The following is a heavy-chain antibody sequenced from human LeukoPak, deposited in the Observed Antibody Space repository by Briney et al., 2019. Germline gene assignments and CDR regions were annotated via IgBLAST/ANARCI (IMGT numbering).Heavy chain of an antibody. CDR1: GGTFSSYA. J-gene: IGHJ4*02. CDR3: TRGSYYDSSGYSGVRLFDY. V-gene: IGHV1-69*06. D-gene: IGHD3-22*01. Sequence: SVKVSCKASGGTFSSYAISWVRQAPGQGLEWMGGIIPIFGTANYAQKFQGRVTITADKSTSTAYMELSSLRSEDTALYYCTRGSYYDSSGYSGVRLFDYWGQGTPVTVPS. CDR2: IIPIFGTA.